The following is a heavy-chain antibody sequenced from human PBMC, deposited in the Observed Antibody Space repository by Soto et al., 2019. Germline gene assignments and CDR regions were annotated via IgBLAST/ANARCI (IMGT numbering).Heavy chain of an antibody. CDR2: IIPIFGTA. J-gene: IGHJ4*02. D-gene: IGHD3-22*01. V-gene: IGHV1-69*13. Sequence: ASVTVTCRASGGDFSYYAISWVRQAPGQGLEWMGGIIPIFGTANYAQKFQGRVTITADESTSTAYMELSSLRSEDTAVYYCASMGAHFDYYDSSGYYHYYFDYWGQGTLVTVSS. CDR3: ASMGAHFDYYDSSGYYHYYFDY. CDR1: GGDFSYYA.